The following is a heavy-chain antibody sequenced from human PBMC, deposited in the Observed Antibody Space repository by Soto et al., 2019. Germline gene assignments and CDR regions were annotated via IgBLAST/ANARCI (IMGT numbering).Heavy chain of an antibody. V-gene: IGHV1-46*01. Sequence: ASVEVHCKASGYTFTSYYIHWVRQAPGQGLEWMGIINPSGGSTSYAQKFQGRVTMTRDTSTSTVYMELSSLRSEDTAVYYCARDRPYSSGWHRYFDYWGQGTLVTVSS. CDR1: GYTFTSYY. CDR2: INPSGGST. CDR3: ARDRPYSSGWHRYFDY. D-gene: IGHD6-19*01. J-gene: IGHJ4*02.